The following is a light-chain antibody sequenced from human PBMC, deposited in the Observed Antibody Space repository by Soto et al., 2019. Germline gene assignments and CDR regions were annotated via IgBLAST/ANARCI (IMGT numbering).Light chain of an antibody. CDR1: QSLSSDY. Sequence: EIVLTQSPGTLSLSPGERATLSCRAGQSLSSDYLAWYQQRPGQAPRLLIYGASRRATGIPDRFTGSGSGTDFTLTISRLEPEEFAVYYCQQYGSSPFTFGPGTKVDI. CDR2: GAS. V-gene: IGKV3-20*01. CDR3: QQYGSSPFT. J-gene: IGKJ3*01.